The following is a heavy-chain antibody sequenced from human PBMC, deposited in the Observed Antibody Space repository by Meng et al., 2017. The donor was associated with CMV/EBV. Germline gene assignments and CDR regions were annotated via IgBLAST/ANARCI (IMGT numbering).Heavy chain of an antibody. CDR3: ARGSSMIVVVNFDY. V-gene: IGHV3-11*01. D-gene: IGHD3-22*01. CDR1: GFTFDDYG. Sequence: GGSLRLSCAASGFTFDDYGMSWVRQAPGKGLEWVSYISSSGSTIYYADSVKGRFTISRDNAKNSLYLQMDSLRAEDTAVYYCARGSSMIVVVNFDYWGQGTLVTVSS. CDR2: ISSSGSTI. J-gene: IGHJ4*02.